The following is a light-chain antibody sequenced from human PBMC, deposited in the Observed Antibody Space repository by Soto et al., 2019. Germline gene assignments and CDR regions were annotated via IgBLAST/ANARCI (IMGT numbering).Light chain of an antibody. CDR2: GAY. J-gene: IGKJ3*01. CDR3: QHYGSSPPFT. CDR1: QSVSNNY. V-gene: IGKV3-20*01. Sequence: EIVLTQSPGTLSLSPGERATLACRASQSVSNNYLAWYQQKPGQAPRLLIYGAYNRATGIPDRFSGSGSGTDFPLTIGRLEPEDCAVYYCQHYGSSPPFTFGPGTTVDIK.